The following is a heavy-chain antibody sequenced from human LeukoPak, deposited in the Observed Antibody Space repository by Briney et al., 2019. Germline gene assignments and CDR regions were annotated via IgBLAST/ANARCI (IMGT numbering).Heavy chain of an antibody. V-gene: IGHV1-8*03. J-gene: IGHJ4*02. D-gene: IGHD3-22*01. Sequence: ASVKVSCKASGYTFTSYDINWVRQATGQGLEWMGWMNPNSGNTGYAQKFQGRVTITRNTSISTAYMELSSLRSEDTAVYYCARRKGTYYYDSSGLYYFDYWGQGILVTVSS. CDR1: GYTFTSYD. CDR2: MNPNSGNT. CDR3: ARRKGTYYYDSSGLYYFDY.